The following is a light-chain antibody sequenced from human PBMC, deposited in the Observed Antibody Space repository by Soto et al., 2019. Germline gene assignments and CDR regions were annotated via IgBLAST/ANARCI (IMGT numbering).Light chain of an antibody. CDR2: KAS. CDR1: QGISSY. V-gene: IGKV1-8*01. CDR3: QQYVTAFRS. Sequence: AIRMTQSPSSLSASTGDRVTITCRASQGISSYLAWYQQKPGTAPKLLIYKASSLQSGVPSRFSGSGSGTEFTLTISSLQPDDFATYYCQQYVTAFRSFGQGTKVDIK. J-gene: IGKJ1*01.